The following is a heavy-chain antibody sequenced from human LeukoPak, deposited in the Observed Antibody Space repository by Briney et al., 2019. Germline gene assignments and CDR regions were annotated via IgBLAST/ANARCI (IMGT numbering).Heavy chain of an antibody. Sequence: ASVKVSCKASGYTFTGYYMHWVRQAPGQGLEWMGWINPNSGGTNYAQKFQDRITMTTDISTSTAYMELKSLTSDDTAVYFCARTGHYQFDSWGQGTLVTVSS. CDR2: INPNSGGT. V-gene: IGHV1-2*02. J-gene: IGHJ4*02. CDR1: GYTFTGYY. CDR3: ARTGHYQFDS. D-gene: IGHD3-9*01.